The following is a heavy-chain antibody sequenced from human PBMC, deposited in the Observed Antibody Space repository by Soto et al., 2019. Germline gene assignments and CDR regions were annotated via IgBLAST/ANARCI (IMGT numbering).Heavy chain of an antibody. CDR3: AKDHPDSSGWYGFVLRYYYYYGMDF. CDR1: GFTFSSYA. D-gene: IGHD6-19*01. J-gene: IGHJ6*02. Sequence: GGSLRLSCAASGFTFSSYAMSWVRQAPGKGLEWVSAISGSGGSTYYADSVKGRFTISRDNSKNTLYLQMNSLRAEDTAVYYCAKDHPDSSGWYGFVLRYYYYYGMDFWGPGTTVTVSS. CDR2: ISGSGGST. V-gene: IGHV3-23*01.